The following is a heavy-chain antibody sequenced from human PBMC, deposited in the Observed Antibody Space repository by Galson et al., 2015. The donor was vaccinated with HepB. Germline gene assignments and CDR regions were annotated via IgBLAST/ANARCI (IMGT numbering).Heavy chain of an antibody. CDR2: IYYSGST. V-gene: IGHV4-59*01. CDR3: ARCDSSGFKYYFDY. D-gene: IGHD3-22*01. Sequence: ETLSLTCTVSGGSISSYYWSWIRQPPGKGLEWIGYIYYSGSTNYNPSLKSRVTISVDTSKNQFSLKLSSVTAADTAVYYCARCDSSGFKYYFDYWGQGTLVTVSS. J-gene: IGHJ4*02. CDR1: GGSISSYY.